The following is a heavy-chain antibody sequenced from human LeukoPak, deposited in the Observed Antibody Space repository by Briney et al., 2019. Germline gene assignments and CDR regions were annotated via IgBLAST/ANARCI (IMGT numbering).Heavy chain of an antibody. CDR3: AGLIVVVSAPYYYYYGMDV. V-gene: IGHV4-39*01. CDR2: IYYSGST. CDR1: GGSISSSSYY. D-gene: IGHD3-22*01. J-gene: IGHJ6*02. Sequence: SETLSLTCTVYGGSISSSSYYWGWIRQPPGKGLAWIGSIYYSGSTYYNPSLKSRVTISVDTSKNQFSLKLSSVTAADTAVYYCAGLIVVVSAPYYYYYGMDVWGQGTTVTVSS.